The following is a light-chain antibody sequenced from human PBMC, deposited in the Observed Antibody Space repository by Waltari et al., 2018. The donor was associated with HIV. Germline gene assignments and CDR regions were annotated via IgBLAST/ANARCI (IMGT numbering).Light chain of an antibody. V-gene: IGKV3-15*01. Sequence: EVVLTQSPGTVSVSPGGRATLSCRTRQSVSNNLVWYQMKPGQAPRLVIYDASTRATGIPVRFSGSGSGTEFTLTISSLQSEDFAVYYCQQYNNRPRTFGRGTKVEI. J-gene: IGKJ1*01. CDR2: DAS. CDR1: QSVSNN. CDR3: QQYNNRPRT.